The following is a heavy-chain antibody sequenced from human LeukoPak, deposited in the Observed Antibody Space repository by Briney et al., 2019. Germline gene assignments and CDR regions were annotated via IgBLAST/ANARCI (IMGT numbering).Heavy chain of an antibody. CDR2: ISAYNGNR. J-gene: IGHJ4*02. CDR1: DYTFSSYG. CDR3: ARGPSHYFGAGSAPKDFDY. V-gene: IGHV1-18*01. D-gene: IGHD3-10*01. Sequence: ASVKVSCKASDYTFSSYGIHWVRQAPGQGHEWMGWISAYNGNRDYARKFQGRVTMATDTSTNTAQMELRSLRSDDTAVYYCARGPSHYFGAGSAPKDFDYWGQGTLVIVSS.